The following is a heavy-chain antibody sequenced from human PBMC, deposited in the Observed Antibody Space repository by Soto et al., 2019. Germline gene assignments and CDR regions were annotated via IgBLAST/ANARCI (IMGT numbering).Heavy chain of an antibody. D-gene: IGHD3-3*01. J-gene: IGHJ6*02. CDR3: ARGQDDFWSGYYARYYYGMDV. Sequence: LSSAASGVTCIRHGMNWISTETGKGLEWVSSISSTTNYIYYADSMKGRFTVSRDNAKNSVYLEMNSLSAEDTAVYYCARGQDDFWSGYYARYYYGMDVWGQGTTVTVSS. V-gene: IGHV3-21*01. CDR1: GVTCIRHG. CDR2: ISSTTNYI.